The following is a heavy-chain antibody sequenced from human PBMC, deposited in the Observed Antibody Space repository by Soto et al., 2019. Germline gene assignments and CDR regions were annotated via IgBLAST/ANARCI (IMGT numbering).Heavy chain of an antibody. CDR1: GGSISSSSYY. CDR2: IYYSGST. CDR3: ARHTIAAAAWDAFDI. J-gene: IGHJ3*02. Sequence: QLQLQESGPGLVKPSETLSLTCTVSGGSISSSSYYWGWIRQPPGKGLEWIGSIYYSGSTYYNPSLKSRVTISVDTSKNQCSLKLSSVTAADTAVYYCARHTIAAAAWDAFDIWGQGTMVTVSS. D-gene: IGHD6-13*01. V-gene: IGHV4-39*01.